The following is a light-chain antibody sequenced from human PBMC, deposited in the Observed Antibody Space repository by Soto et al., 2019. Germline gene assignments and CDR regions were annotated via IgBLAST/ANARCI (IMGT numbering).Light chain of an antibody. CDR1: QSVSSSY. J-gene: IGKJ5*01. CDR2: GAS. CDR3: QKYGSSPL. Sequence: EIVLTQSPGTLSLSPGERATLSCRASQSVSSSYLSWYQQKPGQAPRLLIYGASSSATGIPDRFSGSWSGPDFNLTISRLEPEDFAVYDCQKYGSSPLFGQGTRLEIK. V-gene: IGKV3-20*01.